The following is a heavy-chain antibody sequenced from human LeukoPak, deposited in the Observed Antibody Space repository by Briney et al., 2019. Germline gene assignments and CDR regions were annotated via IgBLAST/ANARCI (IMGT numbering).Heavy chain of an antibody. CDR2: IYDIGNT. J-gene: IGHJ4*02. CDR3: ARGGMRRPYDC. Sequence: PGGSLRLSCAVSGLTVSSNYMSWVRQAPGKGLEWVSVIYDIGNTYYADSVKGRFTISRDTSKNTVYLQMNSLRAEDTAVYYCARGGMRRPYDCWGQGALVTVSS. CDR1: GLTVSSNY. D-gene: IGHD1-14*01. V-gene: IGHV3-53*01.